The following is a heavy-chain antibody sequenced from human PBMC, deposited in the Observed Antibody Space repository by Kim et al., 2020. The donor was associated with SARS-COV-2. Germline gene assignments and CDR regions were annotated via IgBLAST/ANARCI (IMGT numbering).Heavy chain of an antibody. CDR2: IYYAGRT. CDR3: ARDRIPVTAYFDY. V-gene: IGHV4-59*01. CDR1: GDSFSTYY. J-gene: IGHJ4*01. Sequence: SETLSLTCTVSGDSFSTYYWSWILQTPGKGLEWIGYIYYAGRTNYNPSLKSRVTMSLDTSKNHFSLKLRSVTAADTAVYYCARDRIPVTAYFDYWGHGTLVTVSS. D-gene: IGHD6-19*01.